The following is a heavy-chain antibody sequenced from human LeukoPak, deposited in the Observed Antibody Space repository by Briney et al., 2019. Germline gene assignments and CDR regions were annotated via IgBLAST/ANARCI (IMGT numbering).Heavy chain of an antibody. CDR2: VRSKAYGGTT. CDR1: GFPYEDYA. Sequence: PGRSLRLSCTAAGFPYEDYAMTWVREAPGKGLEWVGFVRSKAYGGTTEYAASVKGRFTISRDDSNSIAYLQMNSLKTEETAVYYSTLYCTETGGSHRFDYWGQGSLVTVSS. V-gene: IGHV3-49*04. CDR3: TLYCTETGGSHRFDY. J-gene: IGHJ4*02. D-gene: IGHD2-8*02.